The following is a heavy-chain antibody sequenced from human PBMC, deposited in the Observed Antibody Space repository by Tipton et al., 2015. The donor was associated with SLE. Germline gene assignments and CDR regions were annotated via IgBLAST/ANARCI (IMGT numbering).Heavy chain of an antibody. CDR3: ARGYCSSTSCYTEADWYFDL. CDR2: IHYSGST. CDR1: GGSISSKNYY. V-gene: IGHV4-39*07. Sequence: TLSLTCTVSGGSISSKNYYWGWIRQPPGKGLEWIGSIHYSGSTYDNPSFKSRVTISVDTSKNQFSLKLSSVTAADTAVYYCARGYCSSTSCYTEADWYFDLWGRGTLVTVSS. D-gene: IGHD2-2*02. J-gene: IGHJ2*01.